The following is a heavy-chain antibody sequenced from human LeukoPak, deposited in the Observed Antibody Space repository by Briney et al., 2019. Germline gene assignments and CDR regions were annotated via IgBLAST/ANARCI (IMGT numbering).Heavy chain of an antibody. Sequence: QPGRSLRLSCAASGFTFGPYTMNWVRQAPGKGLEWVSYISSSGDTMYYADSVKGRFTISRDNAKNSLFLQMNSLRVEDTAVYYCASGMRVGPNIWGQGTLVTVSS. CDR2: ISSSGDTM. CDR3: ASGMRVGPNI. V-gene: IGHV3-48*04. D-gene: IGHD1-26*01. CDR1: GFTFGPYT. J-gene: IGHJ4*02.